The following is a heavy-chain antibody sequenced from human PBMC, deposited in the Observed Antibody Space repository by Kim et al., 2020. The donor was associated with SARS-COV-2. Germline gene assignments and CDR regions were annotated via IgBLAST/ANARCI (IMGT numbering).Heavy chain of an antibody. CDR3: ARDYGDTGAVQH. Sequence: GGSLRLSCAASGFTFSDYWMSWVRQAPGKGLEWVANIKQDGSEKHYVDSVKGRFTISRDNAKNSLYLQMNSLRADDTAVYYCARDYGDTGAVQHWGQGTL. V-gene: IGHV3-7*05. D-gene: IGHD4-17*01. J-gene: IGHJ1*01. CDR2: IKQDGSEK. CDR1: GFTFSDYW.